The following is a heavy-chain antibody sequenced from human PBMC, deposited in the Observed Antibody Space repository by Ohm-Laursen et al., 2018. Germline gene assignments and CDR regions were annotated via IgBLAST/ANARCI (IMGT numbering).Heavy chain of an antibody. D-gene: IGHD2-8*02. CDR2: IQEDGSDK. CDR3: ARHGRWCFDS. J-gene: IGHJ4*02. V-gene: IGHV3-7*01. CDR1: GFTFGSYW. Sequence: SLRLSCAASGFTFGSYWMGWVRQAPGTGLEWVANIQEDGSDKYYIDSVKGRFTISRDNAKNSLYLQMNSLRAEDTAVYYCARHGRWCFDSWGQGTLVTVSS.